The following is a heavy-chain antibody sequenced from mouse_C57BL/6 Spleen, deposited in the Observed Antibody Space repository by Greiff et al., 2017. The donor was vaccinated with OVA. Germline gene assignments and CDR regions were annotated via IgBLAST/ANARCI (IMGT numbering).Heavy chain of an antibody. CDR1: GYTFTDYE. CDR2: IDPETGGT. Sequence: LVESGAELVRPGASVTLSCKASGYTFTDYEMHWVKQTPVHGLEWIGAIDPETGGTAYNQKFKGKAILTADKSSSTAYMELRSLTSEDSAVYYCTTDGSWFAYWGQGTLVTVSA. CDR3: TTDGSWFAY. D-gene: IGHD1-2*01. J-gene: IGHJ3*01. V-gene: IGHV1-15*01.